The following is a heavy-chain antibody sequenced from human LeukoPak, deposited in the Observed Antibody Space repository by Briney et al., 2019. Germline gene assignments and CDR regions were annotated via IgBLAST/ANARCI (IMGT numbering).Heavy chain of an antibody. CDR3: AREGVYGSVFDP. D-gene: IGHD3-10*01. Sequence: SVKVSCKASGGTFSSYAISWVRQAPGQGLEWMGGIIPIFGTANYAQKFQGRVTITADESTSTAYMELSSLRSEDTAVYYCAREGVYGSVFDPWGQGTLVTVSS. J-gene: IGHJ5*02. CDR1: GGTFSSYA. CDR2: IIPIFGTA. V-gene: IGHV1-69*13.